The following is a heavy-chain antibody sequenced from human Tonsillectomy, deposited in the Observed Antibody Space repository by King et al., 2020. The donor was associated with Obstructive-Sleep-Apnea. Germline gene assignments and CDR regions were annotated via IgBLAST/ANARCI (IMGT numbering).Heavy chain of an antibody. CDR2: INVYNGNT. D-gene: IGHD3-9*01. J-gene: IGHJ4*02. V-gene: IGHV1-18*01. CDR1: GYTFTSYG. Sequence: QLVQSGAEVKKPGASVKVSCKASGYTFTSYGVSWVRQAPGQGLEWMGWINVYNGNTNYAQKLQGRVTMTTDISTSTAYMELRSLRSDDTAVYYCASRDDILTGNNYWGQGTLVTVSS. CDR3: ASRDDILTGNNY.